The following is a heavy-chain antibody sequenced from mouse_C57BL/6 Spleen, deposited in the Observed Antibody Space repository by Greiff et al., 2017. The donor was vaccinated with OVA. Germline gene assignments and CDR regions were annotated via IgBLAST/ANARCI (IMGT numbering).Heavy chain of an antibody. CDR1: GFTFSSYA. Sequence: DVHLVESGGGLVKPGGSLKLSCAASGFTFSSYAMSWVRQTPEKRLEWVATISDGGSYTYYPDNVKGRFTISRDNAKNNLYLQMSHLKSEDTAMYYCARDFTNWGQGTTLTVSS. CDR3: ARDFTN. CDR2: ISDGGSYT. J-gene: IGHJ2*01. V-gene: IGHV5-4*01.